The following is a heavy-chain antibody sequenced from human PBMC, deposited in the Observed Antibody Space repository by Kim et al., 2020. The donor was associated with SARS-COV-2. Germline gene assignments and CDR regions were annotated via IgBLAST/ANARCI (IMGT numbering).Heavy chain of an antibody. CDR1: GFTFSSYS. J-gene: IGHJ4*02. CDR2: ISSSSYI. CDR3: ARDEQSPGYSSS. D-gene: IGHD6-13*01. Sequence: GGSLRLSCAASGFTFSSYSMNWVRQAPGKGLEWVSSISSSSYIYYADSVKGRFTISRDNAKNSLYLQMNSLRAEDTAVYYCARDEQSPGYSSSWGQGTLVTVSS. V-gene: IGHV3-21*01.